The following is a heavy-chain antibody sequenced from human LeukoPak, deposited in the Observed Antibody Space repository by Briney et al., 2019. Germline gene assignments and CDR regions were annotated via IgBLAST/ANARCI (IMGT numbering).Heavy chain of an antibody. J-gene: IGHJ4*02. CDR2: IDSDGSRT. CDR1: GFTFSSYW. V-gene: IGHV3-74*01. D-gene: IGHD2-21*02. CDR3: ARGDIVVVTAMKNIDY. Sequence: GGSLRLSCAASGFTFSSYWMYWVSQAPGKGLVCVSRIDSDGSRTRYADSVKGRFTISRDNAKNTLYLQMNSLRAEDTAVYYCARGDIVVVTAMKNIDYWGQGTLVTVSS.